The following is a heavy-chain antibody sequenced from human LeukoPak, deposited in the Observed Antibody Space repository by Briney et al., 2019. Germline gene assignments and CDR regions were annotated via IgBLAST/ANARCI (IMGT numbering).Heavy chain of an antibody. V-gene: IGHV4-59*01. Sequence: PSETLSPTCTVSGGSISSYYWSWIRQPPGKGLEWIGYIYYSGSTNYNPSLKSRVTISVDTSKNQFSLKLSSVTAADTAVYYCARLDGDSNAFDIWGQGTMVTVSS. D-gene: IGHD3/OR15-3a*01. CDR3: ARLDGDSNAFDI. J-gene: IGHJ3*02. CDR2: IYYSGST. CDR1: GGSISSYY.